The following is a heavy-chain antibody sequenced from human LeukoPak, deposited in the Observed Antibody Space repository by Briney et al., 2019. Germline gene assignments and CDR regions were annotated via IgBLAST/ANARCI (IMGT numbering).Heavy chain of an antibody. CDR1: GGTFSSYA. V-gene: IGHV1-69*04. D-gene: IGHD3-9*01. Sequence: SVKVSCKASGGTFSSYAISWVRQAPGQGLEWMGRIIPILGIANYAQKFQGRVTITADRSTSTAYMELSSLRSEDTAVYYCAREYHDILTGYFPLDYWGQGTLVTVSS. CDR2: IIPILGIA. J-gene: IGHJ4*02. CDR3: AREYHDILTGYFPLDY.